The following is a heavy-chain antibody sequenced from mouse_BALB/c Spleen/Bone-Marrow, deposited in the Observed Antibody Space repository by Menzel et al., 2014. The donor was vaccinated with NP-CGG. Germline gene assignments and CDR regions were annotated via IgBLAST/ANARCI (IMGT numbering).Heavy chain of an antibody. CDR1: GYTFTDNW. CDR2: IDTSDSYT. J-gene: IGHJ4*01. Sequence: QVHVKQSGAELGKPGASVKMSCKASGYTFTDNWIYWVKQRPGQGLEWIGAIDTSDSYTNYNQKFMGKASLTVDASSSTAYVQVSSLTSDDSAVYYCARGGHDFSLDYWGQGTSVTVSS. D-gene: IGHD2-4*01. CDR3: ARGGHDFSLDY. V-gene: IGHV1-69*02.